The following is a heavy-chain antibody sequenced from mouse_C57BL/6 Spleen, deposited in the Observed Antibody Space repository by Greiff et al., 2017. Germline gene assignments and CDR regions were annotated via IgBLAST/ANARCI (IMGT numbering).Heavy chain of an antibody. CDR1: GYTFTSYW. CDR3: AREPHYYGSSYYYLDY. Sequence: QVQLQQPGAELVKPGASVKLSCKASGYTFTSYWMHWVKQRPGQGLEWIGMIHPNSGSTNYNEKFKSKATLSVDKSSSTAYMQLSSLTSEDSAVYYCAREPHYYGSSYYYLDYWGKGTTLTVSS. V-gene: IGHV1-64*01. CDR2: IHPNSGST. J-gene: IGHJ2*01. D-gene: IGHD1-1*01.